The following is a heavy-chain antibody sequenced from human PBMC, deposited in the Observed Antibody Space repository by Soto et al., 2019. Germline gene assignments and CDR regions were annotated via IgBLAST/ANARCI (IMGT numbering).Heavy chain of an antibody. Sequence: SETLSLTCTFSGCSISSGDYYWRWIREPPGKCLEWIGYIYYSGSTYYNPSLKSRVTISVDTSENQFSLKLSYVTAADTAVYYCAREPTVYRNLLSGWGQGPLVPVSS. V-gene: IGHV4-30-4*01. D-gene: IGHD4-4*01. CDR3: AREPTVYRNLLSG. CDR1: GCSISSGDYY. J-gene: IGHJ4*02. CDR2: IYYSGST.